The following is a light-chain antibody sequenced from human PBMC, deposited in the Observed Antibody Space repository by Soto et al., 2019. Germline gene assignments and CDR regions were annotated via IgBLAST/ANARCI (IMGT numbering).Light chain of an antibody. Sequence: IQMTQSPSTLSASVGDRVTITCRASQSISRWLVWYQLKPGKAPKVLIYDASSLETGVPSRFSGSGSGTEFTLTISSLQPDDFATYYCQQYNSYSQTFGQGTKVDIK. J-gene: IGKJ1*01. V-gene: IGKV1-5*01. CDR3: QQYNSYSQT. CDR2: DAS. CDR1: QSISRW.